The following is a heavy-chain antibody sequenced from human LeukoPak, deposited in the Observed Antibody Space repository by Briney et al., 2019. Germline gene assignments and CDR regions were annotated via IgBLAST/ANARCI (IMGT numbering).Heavy chain of an antibody. J-gene: IGHJ4*02. Sequence: PGRSLRLSCVASGFTFGNYGMHWARQAPGKGLEWVAVISSDERTTYYADSVKGRFTISRDLSKSTLYLQMDSLTGEDTAVYYCAKEKAHAHPVDYWGQGTLVTVSS. CDR2: ISSDERTT. V-gene: IGHV3-30*18. CDR3: AKEKAHAHPVDY. CDR1: GFTFGNYG.